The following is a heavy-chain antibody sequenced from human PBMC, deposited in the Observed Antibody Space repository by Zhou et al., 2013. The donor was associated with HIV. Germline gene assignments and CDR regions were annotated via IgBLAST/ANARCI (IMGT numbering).Heavy chain of an antibody. CDR3: ARTPSISYYLHYVDY. J-gene: IGHJ4*02. D-gene: IGHD1-26*01. V-gene: IGHV1-69*13. CDR1: GGTFSSYA. Sequence: QAQLVQSAGEMKKPGASVRVSCKVSGGTFSSYAINWVRQAPGQGLEWMGRIIPVFGTTNYAQKFQGRVTITADQSTSTAYMELSSLRSGDTAIYYCARTPSISYYLHYVDYWGQGTLVTVSS. CDR2: IIPVFGTT.